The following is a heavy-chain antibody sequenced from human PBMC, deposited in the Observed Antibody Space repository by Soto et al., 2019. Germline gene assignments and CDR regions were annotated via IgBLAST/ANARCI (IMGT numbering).Heavy chain of an antibody. CDR3: ARVHSSGWFKVDY. D-gene: IGHD6-19*01. Sequence: GGALRLSGAASGFTLSSSSMNWVRQAPGKGPEGVSYISSRSSTINYAVSVRGRFTISRDNAKNSLYLQLNSLRDEDTVVYYCARVHSSGWFKVDYWGQGTPVIVSS. CDR2: ISSRSSTI. J-gene: IGHJ4*02. CDR1: GFTLSSSS. V-gene: IGHV3-48*02.